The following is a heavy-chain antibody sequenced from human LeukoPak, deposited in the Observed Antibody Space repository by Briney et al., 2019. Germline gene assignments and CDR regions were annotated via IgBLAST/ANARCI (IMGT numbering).Heavy chain of an antibody. D-gene: IGHD5-12*01. V-gene: IGHV4-59*08. CDR2: IYYSGST. CDR3: ARSMGYYWYFDL. CDR1: GGSISSYY. J-gene: IGHJ2*01. Sequence: PSETLSLTCTVSGGSISSYYWSWIRQPPGKGLEWIGYIYYSGSTNYNPSLKSRVTISVDTSKNQFSLKLSSVTAADTAVYYCARSMGYYWYFDLWGRGTLVTVSS.